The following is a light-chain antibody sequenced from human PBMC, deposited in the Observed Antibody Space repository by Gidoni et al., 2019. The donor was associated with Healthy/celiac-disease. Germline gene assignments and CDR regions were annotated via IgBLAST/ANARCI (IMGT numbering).Light chain of an antibody. J-gene: IGKJ1*01. CDR3: QQYGSSPQWT. V-gene: IGKV3-20*01. Sequence: EIVLTQSPGTLSLSPGERATLSCRASQSVSSSYLAWYQQKPGQAPRLLIYGASSRATGIPDRVSGSGSGTDFTLTISRLEPEDVAVYYCQQYGSSPQWTFGQGTKVEIK. CDR2: GAS. CDR1: QSVSSSY.